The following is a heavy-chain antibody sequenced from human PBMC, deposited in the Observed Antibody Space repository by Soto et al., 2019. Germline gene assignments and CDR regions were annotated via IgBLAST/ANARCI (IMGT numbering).Heavy chain of an antibody. J-gene: IGHJ4*02. CDR3: TRAPFGGYIDY. Sequence: GGSLRLSCAASGFTFSSYAMSWVRQAPGKGLEWVSVIYSGDSTYYADSVKGRFTISRENSKNTLYLQINSLRADDTAVYYCTRAPFGGYIDYWGQGTLVTVSS. V-gene: IGHV3-53*01. CDR1: GFTFSSYA. CDR2: IYSGDST. D-gene: IGHD3-10*01.